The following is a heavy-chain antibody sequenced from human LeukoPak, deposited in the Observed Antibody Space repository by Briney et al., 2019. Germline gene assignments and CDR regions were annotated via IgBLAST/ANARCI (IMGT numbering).Heavy chain of an antibody. CDR2: IYYSGST. J-gene: IGHJ3*02. V-gene: IGHV4-39*07. CDR3: ARASTNYYDSSGIDAFDI. Sequence: PSETLSLTCTVSGGSISSSSYYWGWIRQPPGKGLEWIGSIYYSGSTYYNPSLKSRVTISVDTSKNQFSLKLSSVTAADTAVYYCARASTNYYDSSGIDAFDIWGQGTMVTVSS. D-gene: IGHD3-22*01. CDR1: GGSISSSSYY.